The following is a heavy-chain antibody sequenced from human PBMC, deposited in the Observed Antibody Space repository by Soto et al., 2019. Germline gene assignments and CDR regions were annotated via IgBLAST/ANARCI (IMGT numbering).Heavy chain of an antibody. CDR1: GFTFSDYH. V-gene: IGHV3-11*01. J-gene: IGHJ4*02. CDR3: ARDKYRVPY. CDR2: ISSSGDTI. Sequence: GGSLRLSCAASGFTFSDYHINWIRQAPGKGLEWISYISSSGDTIYYADSVKGRFSISRDNAKNSLYLQMNSLRAEDTAVYYCARDKYRVPYWGQGTLVTVSS. D-gene: IGHD5-12*01.